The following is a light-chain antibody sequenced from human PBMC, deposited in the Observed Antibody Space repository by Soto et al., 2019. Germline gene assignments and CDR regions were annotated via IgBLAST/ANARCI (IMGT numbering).Light chain of an antibody. Sequence: EIVLTQSPGNLSLSPGERATLSCRASQNFGNTFLAWYQQKPGQAPRLLIYDVSSRATGIPDRFSGSGSETDFTLTISRLEPEDFAVYYCQQYGSSPYTFGQGTKLEIK. CDR3: QQYGSSPYT. J-gene: IGKJ2*01. CDR2: DVS. V-gene: IGKV3-20*01. CDR1: QNFGNTF.